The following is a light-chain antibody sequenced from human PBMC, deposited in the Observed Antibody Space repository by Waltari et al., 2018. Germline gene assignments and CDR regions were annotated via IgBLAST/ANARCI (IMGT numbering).Light chain of an antibody. CDR1: GSNIGAGHD. Sequence: QSVLTQPPSVSGAPGQRVTISCTGSGSNIGAGHDVHWYQQLPRAAPKLLISGSTSRPLGVPARFFGSTSGTSASLAITGLQAEDEADYYCQSYDTSLSVVFGGGTKLTVL. CDR2: GST. V-gene: IGLV1-40*01. J-gene: IGLJ3*02. CDR3: QSYDTSLSVV.